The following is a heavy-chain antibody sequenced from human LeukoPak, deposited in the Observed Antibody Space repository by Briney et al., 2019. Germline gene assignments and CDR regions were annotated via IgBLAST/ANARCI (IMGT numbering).Heavy chain of an antibody. CDR2: ISASGGST. CDR3: ARDKVGATTSDAFDI. V-gene: IGHV3-23*01. J-gene: IGHJ3*02. CDR1: GFTFSFAA. D-gene: IGHD1-26*01. Sequence: PGGSLRLSCAASGFTFSFAAMTWVRQGPGKGLEWVSLISASGGSTYYADSVKGRFTISRDNSKNTVYLQMNSLRAEDTALYYCARDKVGATTSDAFDIWGQGTMVTVSS.